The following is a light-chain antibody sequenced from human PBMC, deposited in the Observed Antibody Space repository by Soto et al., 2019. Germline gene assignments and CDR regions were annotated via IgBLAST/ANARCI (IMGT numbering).Light chain of an antibody. CDR2: GAS. CDR3: QQRGNRPPWT. J-gene: IGKJ1*01. V-gene: IGKV3-15*01. CDR1: QSVSSN. Sequence: EMVMTQSPATLSVSPGERATLSCRASQSVSSNLAWYQQKPGQAPRLLIYGASTRATGIPARFSGSGSGTEFTLTISSLEPEDFAVYYCQQRGNRPPWTFGQGTKVDIK.